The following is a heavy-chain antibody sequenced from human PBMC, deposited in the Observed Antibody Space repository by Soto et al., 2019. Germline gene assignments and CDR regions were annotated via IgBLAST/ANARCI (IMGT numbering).Heavy chain of an antibody. CDR2: ISSSSSAI. Sequence: GGSLRLSCAASGFSFSSYSMNWVRQAPGKGLEWISYISSSSSAIYYADSVKGRFTISRDNAKNSLYLQMNSLRDEDTAVYYCATTPPYPDYWGQGTLVTVSS. J-gene: IGHJ4*02. D-gene: IGHD3-16*01. V-gene: IGHV3-48*02. CDR3: ATTPPYPDY. CDR1: GFSFSSYS.